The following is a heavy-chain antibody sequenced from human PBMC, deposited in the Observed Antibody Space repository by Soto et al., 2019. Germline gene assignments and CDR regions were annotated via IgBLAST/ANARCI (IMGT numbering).Heavy chain of an antibody. V-gene: IGHV3-21*01. Sequence: EVQLVESGGGLVKPGGSLRLSCAASEFTFSTYSMNWVRQAPGKGLEWVSSISRSSTYIYYADSVKGRFTISRDNAKNSLYLQMNSLRAEETAVYYCARATGGEHYYYGMGVWGQGTTVTVSS. CDR3: ARATGGEHYYYGMGV. J-gene: IGHJ6*02. CDR1: EFTFSTYS. D-gene: IGHD2-8*02. CDR2: ISRSSTYI.